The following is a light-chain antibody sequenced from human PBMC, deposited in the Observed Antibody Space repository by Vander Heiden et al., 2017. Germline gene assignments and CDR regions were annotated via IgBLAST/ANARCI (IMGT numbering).Light chain of an antibody. CDR2: GAS. CDR3: QQYGSSPILA. V-gene: IGKV3-20*01. CDR1: QSVSSSY. Sequence: EIVLTHSPGTLSLSPGERATLSCRASQSVSSSYLAWYQQKPGQAPRLLIYGASSRATGIPDRFSGSGSGTDFTLTISRLEPEDFAVYYCQQYGSSPILAFGQGTKVEIK. J-gene: IGKJ1*01.